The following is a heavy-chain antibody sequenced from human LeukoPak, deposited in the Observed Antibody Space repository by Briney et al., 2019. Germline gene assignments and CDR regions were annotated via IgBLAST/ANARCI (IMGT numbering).Heavy chain of an antibody. Sequence: PGGSLRLSCEVFGFNFTTYSMNWVRQAPGKGLEWVSYISSSGRTIYYADSVKGRFSISRDNANNSLSLQMNSLRADDTAMYYCATLPSKTWPVRNNFIDVWGKGKMVTVSS. CDR3: ATLPSKTWPVRNNFIDV. V-gene: IGHV3-48*04. D-gene: IGHD5-24*01. CDR1: GFNFTTYS. CDR2: ISSSGRTI. J-gene: IGHJ3*01.